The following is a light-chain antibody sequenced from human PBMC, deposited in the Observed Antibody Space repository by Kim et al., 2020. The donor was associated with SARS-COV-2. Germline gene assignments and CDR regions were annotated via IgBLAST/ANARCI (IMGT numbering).Light chain of an antibody. CDR3: QVWDSSSDHRVV. J-gene: IGLJ2*01. CDR2: YDS. Sequence: PGKPARITCGGNSIGSKSVHWYQEKPGQAPVLVISYDSDRPSGIPERFSGSNSGNTATLTISRVEAGDEADYYCQVWDSSSDHRVVFGGGTQLTVL. V-gene: IGLV3-21*04. CDR1: SIGSKS.